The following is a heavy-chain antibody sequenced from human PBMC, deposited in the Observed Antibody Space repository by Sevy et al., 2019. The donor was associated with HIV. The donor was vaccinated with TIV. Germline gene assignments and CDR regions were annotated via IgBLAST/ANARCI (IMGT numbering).Heavy chain of an antibody. J-gene: IGHJ4*02. D-gene: IGHD3-22*01. V-gene: IGHV3-7*01. CDR3: AKGNSGSFDY. CDR1: GFSFSTYW. CDR2: IKQDESEK. Sequence: GGSLRLSCAASGFSFSTYWMHWVRQAPGMGLEWVANIKQDESEKYYVASVKGRFTISRDNAKNSVYLEMNSLRPEDTAIYYCAKGNSGSFDYWGQRTLVTVSS.